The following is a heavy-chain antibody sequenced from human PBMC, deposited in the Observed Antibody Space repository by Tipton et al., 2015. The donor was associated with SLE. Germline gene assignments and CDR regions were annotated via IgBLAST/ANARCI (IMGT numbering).Heavy chain of an antibody. CDR2: IRYGGSNK. Sequence: SLRLSCAASGFTFSSYGMHWVRQAPGKGLEWVAFIRYGGSNKYYADSVKGRFTISRDNSKNTLYLQMNSLRAEDTAVYYCAKSRYCSSTSCYNYYYGMDVWGQGTTVTVSS. CDR1: GFTFSSYG. CDR3: AKSRYCSSTSCYNYYYGMDV. J-gene: IGHJ6*02. V-gene: IGHV3-30*02. D-gene: IGHD2-2*02.